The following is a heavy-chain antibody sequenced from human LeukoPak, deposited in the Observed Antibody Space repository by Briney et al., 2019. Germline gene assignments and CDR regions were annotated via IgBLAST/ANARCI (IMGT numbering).Heavy chain of an antibody. CDR2: ISAYNGNT. Sequence: ASVNVSCKASGYTFTSYGISWVRQAPGQGLEWMGWISAYNGNTNYAQKLQGRVTMTTDTSTSTAYMELRSLRSDDTAVYYCARLMALAHYYYYYMDVWGKGTTVTVSS. J-gene: IGHJ6*03. V-gene: IGHV1-18*01. CDR1: GYTFTSYG. D-gene: IGHD3-10*01. CDR3: ARLMALAHYYYYYMDV.